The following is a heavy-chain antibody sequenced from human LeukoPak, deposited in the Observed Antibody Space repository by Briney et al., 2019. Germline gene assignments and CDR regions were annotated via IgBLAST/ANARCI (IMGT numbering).Heavy chain of an antibody. CDR2: IYYSGST. J-gene: IGHJ4*02. CDR3: ARDYYGAFDY. V-gene: IGHV4-59*01. CDR1: GGSISSYY. Sequence: SETLSLTCTVSGGSISSYYWSWIRQPPGKGLEWIGYIYYSGSTNYNPSRKSRVTISVDTSKNQFSLKLSSVTAADTAVYYCARDYYGAFDYWGQGTLVSVSS. D-gene: IGHD4-17*01.